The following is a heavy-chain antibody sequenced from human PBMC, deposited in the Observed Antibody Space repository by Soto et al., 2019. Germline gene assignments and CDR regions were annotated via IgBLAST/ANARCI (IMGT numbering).Heavy chain of an antibody. CDR3: AGGGTPIDY. D-gene: IGHD3-16*01. V-gene: IGHV1-18*01. Sequence: QVQLVQSGAEVKKPGASVKVSCKASGYTFTNFGISWVRQAPGQGLEWMGWISAYNGNTNYAQNFQGRVTMTTDTPTSTAYMELRSLRSADTAVYYCAGGGTPIDYWGQGTLVTVSS. CDR1: GYTFTNFG. J-gene: IGHJ4*02. CDR2: ISAYNGNT.